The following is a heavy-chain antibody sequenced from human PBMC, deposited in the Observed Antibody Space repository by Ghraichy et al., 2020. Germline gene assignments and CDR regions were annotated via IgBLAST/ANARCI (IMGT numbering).Heavy chain of an antibody. D-gene: IGHD4-23*01. Sequence: SCAASGFTFSSYAMSWVRQAPGKGLEWFSAISGSGGSTYYADSVKGRFTISRDNSKNTLYLQMNSLRAEDTAVYYCAKVFTVVTFLDAFDIWGQGTMVTVSS. V-gene: IGHV3-23*01. J-gene: IGHJ3*02. CDR1: GFTFSSYA. CDR3: AKVFTVVTFLDAFDI. CDR2: ISGSGGST.